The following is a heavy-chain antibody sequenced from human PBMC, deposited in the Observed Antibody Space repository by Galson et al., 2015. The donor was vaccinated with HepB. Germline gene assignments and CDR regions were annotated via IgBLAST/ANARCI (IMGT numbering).Heavy chain of an antibody. J-gene: IGHJ5*02. CDR2: ISAYDRKT. Sequence: SVKVSCKASGYTFSSYPITWVRQAPGQGLEWMGWISAYDRKTNYAQKFQGRVTMTTDTSTTTAYMELRSLRSDDTAVYYCARGALVAVVAATQNNWFDPWGQGTLVTVSS. V-gene: IGHV1-18*01. CDR3: ARGALVAVVAATQNNWFDP. D-gene: IGHD2-15*01. CDR1: GYTFSSYP.